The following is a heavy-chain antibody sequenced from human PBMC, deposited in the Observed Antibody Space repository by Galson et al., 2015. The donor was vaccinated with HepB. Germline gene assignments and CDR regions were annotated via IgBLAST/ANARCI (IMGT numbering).Heavy chain of an antibody. V-gene: IGHV3-53*01. J-gene: IGHJ4*02. CDR2: TYSSGNT. Sequence: SLRLSCAASGFTFSSYAMHWVRQAPGKGLEWVSVTYSSGNTNYADSVKGRFTISRDSSRNTLSLQMDSLRAEDTAMYYCARYCSSTSCYSERGGSFDYWGQGTLVTVSS. CDR1: GFTFSSYA. D-gene: IGHD2-2*01. CDR3: ARYCSSTSCYSERGGSFDY.